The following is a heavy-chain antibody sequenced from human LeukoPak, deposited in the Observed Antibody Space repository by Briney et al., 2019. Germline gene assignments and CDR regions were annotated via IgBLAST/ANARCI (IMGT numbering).Heavy chain of an antibody. CDR2: INPNSGGT. CDR1: GYTLTGYY. CDR3: ARGITMIVVAAGLDY. D-gene: IGHD3-22*01. V-gene: IGHV1-2*02. J-gene: IGHJ4*02. Sequence: ASVKVSCKASGYTLTGYYMHWVRQAPGQGLEWMGWINPNSGGTNYAQKFQGRVTMTRDTSISTAYMELSRLRSDDTAVYYCARGITMIVVAAGLDYWGQGTLVTVSS.